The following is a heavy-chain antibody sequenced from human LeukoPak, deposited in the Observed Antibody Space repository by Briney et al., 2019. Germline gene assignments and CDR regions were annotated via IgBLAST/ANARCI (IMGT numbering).Heavy chain of an antibody. D-gene: IGHD2-15*01. CDR1: GFTFSSYE. CDR2: ISSSGSTI. CDR3: ARVVVAATRYYFDY. V-gene: IGHV3-48*03. J-gene: IGHJ4*02. Sequence: PGGSLRLSCAASGFTFSSYEMNWVRQAPGKGLEWVSYISSSGSTIYYADSVKGRFTISRDNAKNSLHLQMNSLRAEDTAVYYCARVVVAATRYYFDYWGQGTLVTVSS.